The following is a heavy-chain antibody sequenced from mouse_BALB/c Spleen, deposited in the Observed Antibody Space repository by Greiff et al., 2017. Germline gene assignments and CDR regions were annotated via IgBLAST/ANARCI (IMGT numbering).Heavy chain of an antibody. CDR2: IYPGNVNT. CDR1: GYTFTSYY. D-gene: IGHD1-1*01. J-gene: IGHJ4*01. Sequence: QVQLQQSGPELVKPGASVRISCKASGYTFTSYYIHWVKQRPGQGLEWIGWIYPGNVNTKYNEKFKGKATLTADKSSSTAYMQLSSLTSEDSAVYFCAREGITLGYWGQGNSVTVSS. CDR3: AREGITLGY. V-gene: IGHV1S56*01.